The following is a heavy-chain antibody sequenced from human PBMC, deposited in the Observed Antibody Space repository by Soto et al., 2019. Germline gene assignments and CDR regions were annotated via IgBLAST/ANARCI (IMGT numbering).Heavy chain of an antibody. V-gene: IGHV1-3*01. Sequence: ASVKGACKTSGYPFPSFEVHWIRQAPGQRPEWMGGISNAGSGNTKYSQKFQDRLTITGDKRATTVYMALSSLTSEDTATYYCARESNHYQDFFQNWGQGTQVTVSS. D-gene: IGHD2-2*01. CDR3: ARESNHYQDFFQN. J-gene: IGHJ4*02. CDR1: GYPFPSFE. CDR2: ISNAGSGNT.